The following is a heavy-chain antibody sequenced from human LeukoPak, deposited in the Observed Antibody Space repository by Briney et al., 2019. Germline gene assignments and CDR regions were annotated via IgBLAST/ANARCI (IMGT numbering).Heavy chain of an antibody. Sequence: GGSLRLSCAASGFTFSSYAMSWVRQAPGKGLEWVSAISGSGGSTYYADSVKGRFTISRDNSKNTLYLQMNSLIAEDTAVYYCAKGSGYSSSWGPFDAFDIWGQGTMVTVSS. CDR3: AKGSGYSSSWGPFDAFDI. CDR1: GFTFSSYA. CDR2: ISGSGGST. J-gene: IGHJ3*02. V-gene: IGHV3-23*01. D-gene: IGHD6-13*01.